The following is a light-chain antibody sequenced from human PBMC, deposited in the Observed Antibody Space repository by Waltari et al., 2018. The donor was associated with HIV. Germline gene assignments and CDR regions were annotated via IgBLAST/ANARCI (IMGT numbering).Light chain of an antibody. Sequence: QSALTQPASVSGSPGQSITISCTGTSRDVGGYNYVSWYQQHPGKAPKLMIYEVTNRPSGVSNRFSGSKSGNTASLTISGLQAEDEADYYCSSYKSSSTPYVFGTGTKVTVL. J-gene: IGLJ1*01. CDR2: EVT. CDR3: SSYKSSSTPYV. V-gene: IGLV2-14*01. CDR1: SRDVGGYNY.